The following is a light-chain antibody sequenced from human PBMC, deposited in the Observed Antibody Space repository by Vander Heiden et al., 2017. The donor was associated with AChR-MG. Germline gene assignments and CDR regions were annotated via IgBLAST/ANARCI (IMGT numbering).Light chain of an antibody. CDR1: QGIRSA. V-gene: IGKV1D-13*01. CDR2: DAS. CDR3: QQFHNYPPLT. Sequence: AIQLTQSPSSLSASVGDSVTITCRASQGIRSALAWYHQKPGKPPKLLISDASTLGSGVPSRFSGSGSGTDFTLTISSLQPEDVATYYCQQFHNYPPLTFGPGTKVDIK. J-gene: IGKJ3*01.